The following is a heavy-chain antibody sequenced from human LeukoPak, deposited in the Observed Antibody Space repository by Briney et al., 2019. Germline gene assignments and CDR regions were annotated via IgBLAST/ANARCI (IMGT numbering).Heavy chain of an antibody. CDR2: ISYDGSNK. Sequence: GGSLRLSCAASGFTFSSYAMHWVRQAPGKGLEWVAVISYDGSNKYYADSVKGRFTISRDNSKNTLYLQMNSLRAEDTAVYYCAKDLTVVPAARYFDYWGQGTLVTVSS. V-gene: IGHV3-30-3*01. CDR3: AKDLTVVPAARYFDY. D-gene: IGHD2-2*01. J-gene: IGHJ4*02. CDR1: GFTFSSYA.